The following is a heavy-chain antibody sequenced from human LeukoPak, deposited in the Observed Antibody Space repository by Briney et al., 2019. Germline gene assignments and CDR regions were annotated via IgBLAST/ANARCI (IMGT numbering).Heavy chain of an antibody. J-gene: IGHJ3*02. CDR2: IYYSGST. CDR3: ARLCSGGSCYSDAFDI. CDR1: GGSISSYY. D-gene: IGHD2-15*01. Sequence: SETRSLTCTVSGGSISSYYWSWIRQPPGKGLEWIGYIYYSGSTNYNPSLKSRVTISVDTSKNQFSLKLSSVTAADTAVYYCARLCSGGSCYSDAFDIWGQGTMVTVSS. V-gene: IGHV4-59*01.